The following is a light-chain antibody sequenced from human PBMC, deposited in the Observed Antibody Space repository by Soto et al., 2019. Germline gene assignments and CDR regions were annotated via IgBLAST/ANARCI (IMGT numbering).Light chain of an antibody. CDR2: WAS. V-gene: IGKV4-1*01. Sequence: DIVMTQSPDSLAVSLGERATINCESSQSVLYSSNNKNYLAWYQQKPGQPPKLLIYWASTRESGVPDRFSGSGSGTDFTLTISSLQAEDVAVYYCQQYYSTPRAWTFGQGTKVEIK. CDR3: QQYYSTPRAWT. CDR1: QSVLYSSNNKNY. J-gene: IGKJ1*01.